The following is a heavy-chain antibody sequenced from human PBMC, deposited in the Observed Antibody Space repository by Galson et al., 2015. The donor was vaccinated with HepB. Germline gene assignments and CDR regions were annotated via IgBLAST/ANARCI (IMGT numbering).Heavy chain of an antibody. CDR3: ARDIVSTIKYYYYNMDV. CDR2: ISDNSIYI. V-gene: IGHV3-21*01. CDR1: GFTFSSYS. Sequence: SLRLSCAASGFTFSSYSMNWVRQAPGKGLEWVSSISDNSIYIYYADYAESVKGRFTISRDNAKNTLYLQMNSLRAEDTAVYYCARDIVSTIKYYYYNMDVWGKGTTVTVSS. D-gene: IGHD5-12*01. J-gene: IGHJ6*04.